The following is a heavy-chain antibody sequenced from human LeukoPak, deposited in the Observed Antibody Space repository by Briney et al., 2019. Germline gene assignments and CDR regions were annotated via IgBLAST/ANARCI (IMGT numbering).Heavy chain of an antibody. CDR1: GGSISSSSYY. CDR3: ARGIIAAAVPDAFDI. D-gene: IGHD6-13*01. J-gene: IGHJ3*02. CDR2: IFYSGST. V-gene: IGHV4-39*07. Sequence: KTSETLSLTCTVSGGSISSSSYYWGWIRQPPGKALEWIGNIFYSGSTYYNPSLKSRVTISVGTSKNQFSLKLSSVTAADTAVYYCARGIIAAAVPDAFDIWGQGTMVTVSS.